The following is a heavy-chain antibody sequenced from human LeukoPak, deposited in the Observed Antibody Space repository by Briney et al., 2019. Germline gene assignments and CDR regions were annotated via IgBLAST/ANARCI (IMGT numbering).Heavy chain of an antibody. CDR2: IRSQTYGGTT. Sequence: PGGSLRLSCTASGFTFGDYAMSWLRQAPGKGLEWVGFIRSQTYGGTTEYAASVNGRFTISRDDSKSIAYLQMNSLKTEDTAVYYCTSSAMPLAFDYWGQGTLVTVSS. CDR3: TSSAMPLAFDY. D-gene: IGHD2-2*01. J-gene: IGHJ4*02. CDR1: GFTFGDYA. V-gene: IGHV3-49*03.